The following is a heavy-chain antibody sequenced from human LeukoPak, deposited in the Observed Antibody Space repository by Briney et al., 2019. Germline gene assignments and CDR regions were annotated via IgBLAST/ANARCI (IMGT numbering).Heavy chain of an antibody. V-gene: IGHV1-2*02. J-gene: IGHJ4*02. CDR2: INPNSGGT. Sequence: ASVKVSCKDSGYTFTGYYMHWVRQAPGQGLEWVGWINPNSGGTNYAQKFQGRVTMTRDTSISTAYMELSRLRSDDTAVYYCARGGRRIQLWLRYYWGQGTLVTVSS. CDR1: GYTFTGYY. CDR3: ARGGRRIQLWLRYY. D-gene: IGHD5-18*01.